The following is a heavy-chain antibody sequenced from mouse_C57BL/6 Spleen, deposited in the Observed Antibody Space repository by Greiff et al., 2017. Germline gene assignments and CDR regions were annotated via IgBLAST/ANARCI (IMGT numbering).Heavy chain of an antibody. CDR3: AREDDYDVFAY. V-gene: IGHV5-17*01. CDR2: ISSGSSTI. CDR1: GFTFSDYG. D-gene: IGHD2-4*01. Sequence: EVKLMESGGGLVKPGGSLKLSCAASGFTFSDYGMHWVRQAPEKGLEWVAYISSGSSTIYYAATVKGRFTISRDNAKNTLFRQMTSLRSEDTAMYYCAREDDYDVFAYWGQGTLGTVSA. J-gene: IGHJ3*01.